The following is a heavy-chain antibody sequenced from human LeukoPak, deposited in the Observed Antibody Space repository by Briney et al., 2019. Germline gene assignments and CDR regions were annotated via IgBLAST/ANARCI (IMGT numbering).Heavy chain of an antibody. D-gene: IGHD3-3*01. CDR2: INHSGST. CDR3: ARVRIFGVVITNNWSDP. J-gene: IGHJ5*02. CDR1: GGSFSGYY. Sequence: PSETLSLTCAVYGGSFSGYYWSWIRQPPGKGLEWIGEINHSGSTNYNPSLKSRVTISVDTSKNQFSLKLSSVTAADTAVYYCARVRIFGVVITNNWSDPWGQGTLVTVSS. V-gene: IGHV4-34*01.